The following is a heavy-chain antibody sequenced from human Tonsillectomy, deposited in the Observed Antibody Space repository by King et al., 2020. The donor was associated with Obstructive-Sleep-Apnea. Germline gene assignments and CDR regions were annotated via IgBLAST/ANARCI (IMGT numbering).Heavy chain of an antibody. V-gene: IGHV2-26*01. CDR2: IFSKAAK. CDR3: ARIGYCNRTSCLNYDY. CDR1: GCSLSDAGRA. Sequence: TLKESGPVLVKPTETLTLTCTVSGCSLSDAGRAVSWIRQPPGKALEWLATIFSKAAKSYNTSLKSRLTISKYTSKRQVVLTMTNMDPVDTATYYCARIGYCNRTSCLNYDYWGQGTLVTVSS. J-gene: IGHJ4*02. D-gene: IGHD2-2*01.